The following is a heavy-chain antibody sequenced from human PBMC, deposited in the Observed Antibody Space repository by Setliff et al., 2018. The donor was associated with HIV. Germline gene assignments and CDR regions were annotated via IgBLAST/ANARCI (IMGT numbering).Heavy chain of an antibody. CDR3: AAIAAAGRGVVDSYYYYMDV. D-gene: IGHD6-13*01. CDR1: GGSFSGYY. V-gene: IGHV4-34*01. Sequence: SETLSLTCAVYGGSFSGYYWSWIRQPPGKGLEWIGEINHSGSTNYNPSLKSRVTISVDTSKNQFSLKLSSVTAADTAVYYCAAIAAAGRGVVDSYYYYMDVWGKGTTGTV. J-gene: IGHJ6*03. CDR2: INHSGST.